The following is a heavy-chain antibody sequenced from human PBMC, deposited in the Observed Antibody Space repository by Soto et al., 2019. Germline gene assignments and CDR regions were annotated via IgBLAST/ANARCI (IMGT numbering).Heavy chain of an antibody. J-gene: IGHJ4*02. CDR3: AKSGGEYYFDY. D-gene: IGHD2-21*01. Sequence: GGSLRLSCAASGFTFDDYSMHWVRQTPGKGLEWISLIFWDGGTAYYADSVKGRFTTSRDNSENTLYLQMNSLRSDDTALYYCAKSGGEYYFDYWGQGTLVTVSS. CDR2: IFWDGGTA. V-gene: IGHV3-43*01. CDR1: GFTFDDYS.